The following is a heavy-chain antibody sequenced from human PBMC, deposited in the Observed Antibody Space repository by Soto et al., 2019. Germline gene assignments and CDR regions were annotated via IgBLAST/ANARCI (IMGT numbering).Heavy chain of an antibody. J-gene: IGHJ5*02. Sequence: ASVKVSCKASGGTFSSYAISWVRQAPGQGLEWMGGIIPIFGTANYAQKFQGRVTITADESTSTAYMELSSLRSEDTAVYYCATTQKGPIYYDILNWFDPWGQGTLVTVSS. CDR1: GGTFSSYA. CDR3: ATTQKGPIYYDILNWFDP. D-gene: IGHD3-9*01. CDR2: IIPIFGTA. V-gene: IGHV1-69*13.